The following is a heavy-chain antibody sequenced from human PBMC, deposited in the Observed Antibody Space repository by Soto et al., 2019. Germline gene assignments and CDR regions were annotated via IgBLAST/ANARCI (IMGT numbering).Heavy chain of an antibody. CDR3: ARDCRPYYDILTGYPSPRYGMDV. Sequence: GASVKVSCKASGYTFTSYYMHWVRQAPGQGLEWMGIINPSGGSTSYAQKFQSRVTMTRDTSTSTVYMELSSLRSEDTAVYYCARDCRPYYDILTGYPSPRYGMDVWGQGTTVTVSS. V-gene: IGHV1-46*01. CDR2: INPSGGST. CDR1: GYTFTSYY. D-gene: IGHD3-9*01. J-gene: IGHJ6*02.